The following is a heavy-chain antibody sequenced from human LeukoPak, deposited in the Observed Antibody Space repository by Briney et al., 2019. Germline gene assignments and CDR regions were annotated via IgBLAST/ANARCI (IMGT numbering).Heavy chain of an antibody. J-gene: IGHJ4*02. V-gene: IGHV3-30*18. D-gene: IGHD1-14*01. CDR3: AKLHNLNCDY. Sequence: GGSLRLSCAASGFTFSNYGMHWVRQAPGKGLEWVTFISYDGSNKYYADSVRGRFTVSRDNSKNTLYLQINSLRAEDTAVYYCAKLHNLNCDYWGLGTLATVSS. CDR1: GFTFSNYG. CDR2: ISYDGSNK.